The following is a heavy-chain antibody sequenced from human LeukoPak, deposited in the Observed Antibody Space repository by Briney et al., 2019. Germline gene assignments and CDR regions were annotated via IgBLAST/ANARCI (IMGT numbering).Heavy chain of an antibody. D-gene: IGHD5-24*01. V-gene: IGHV1-24*01. CDR2: FDPEDGET. CDR3: ATEVEMATIYHRDPGTFDY. CDR1: GYTLTELS. J-gene: IGHJ4*02. Sequence: ASVKVSCKVSGYTLTELSMHWVRQAPGKGLEWMGGFDPEDGETIYAQKFQGRVTMTEDTSTDTAYMELSSLRSEDTAVCYCATEVEMATIYHRDPGTFDYWGQGTLVTVSS.